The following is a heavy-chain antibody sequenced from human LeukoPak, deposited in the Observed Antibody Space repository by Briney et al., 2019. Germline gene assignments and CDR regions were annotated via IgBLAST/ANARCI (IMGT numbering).Heavy chain of an antibody. V-gene: IGHV3-23*01. J-gene: IGHJ6*03. CDR1: GFTFSSYA. CDR2: ISGSGGST. CDR3: AKYHGDYAYYYYMDV. Sequence: GGSLRHSCAASGFTFSSYAMSWVRQAPGKGLEWVSAISGSGGSTYYADSVKGRFTISRDNSKNTLYLQMNSLRAEDTAVYYCAKYHGDYAYYYYMDVWGKGTTVTVSS. D-gene: IGHD4-17*01.